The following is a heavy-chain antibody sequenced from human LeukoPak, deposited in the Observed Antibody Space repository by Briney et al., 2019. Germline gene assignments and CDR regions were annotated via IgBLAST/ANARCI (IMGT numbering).Heavy chain of an antibody. V-gene: IGHV3-74*01. Sequence: PGGSLRLSCATSGFTFSTSWMHWVRQAPGRGLVWVSRINTDGNTRDYADSVKGRFTISRDNAKNTLYLQMNSLRAEDTAVYYCARPAGGFDYWGQGTLVTVSS. CDR2: INTDGNTR. CDR3: ARPAGGFDY. J-gene: IGHJ4*02. D-gene: IGHD2-2*01. CDR1: GFTFSTSW.